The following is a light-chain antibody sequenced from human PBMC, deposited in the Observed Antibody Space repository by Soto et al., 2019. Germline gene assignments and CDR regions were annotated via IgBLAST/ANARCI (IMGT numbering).Light chain of an antibody. CDR3: QQRYNWPLFT. J-gene: IGKJ3*01. CDR1: QSISTY. V-gene: IGKV3-11*01. Sequence: EIVLTQSPATLSLSPGESATLSCRASQSISTYLAWYQQKPGQAPRLLIYDGSNRATGVPTRFSGSGSGTDFTLTISSLQPEDFAVYYCQQRYNWPLFTFGPGTKVDIK. CDR2: DGS.